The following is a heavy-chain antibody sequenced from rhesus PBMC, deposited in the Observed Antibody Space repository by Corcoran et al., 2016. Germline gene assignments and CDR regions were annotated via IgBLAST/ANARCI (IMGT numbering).Heavy chain of an antibody. CDR2: ISGSGGST. Sequence: QLQLQELGPGLVKPSETLSLTCAVSGGSISSNYWSWIRQPPGKGLEWIGRISGSGGSTDYNPARSRRVNISTDTSENHFSLKLRSVTTADTAVYYCASSPPYFDYWGQGVLVTVSS. D-gene: IGHD3S6*01. V-gene: IGHV4-173*01. CDR1: GGSISSNY. J-gene: IGHJ4*01. CDR3: ASSPPYFDY.